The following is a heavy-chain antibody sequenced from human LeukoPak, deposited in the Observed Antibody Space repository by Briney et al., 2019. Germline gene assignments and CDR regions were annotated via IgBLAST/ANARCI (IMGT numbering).Heavy chain of an antibody. CDR1: GYTFTSYG. D-gene: IGHD3-22*01. Sequence: ASVKVSCRASGYTFTSYGISWVRQAPGQGLEWMVWISAYNGNTNYAQKLKGRVTMTTDTSTSTAYMELRSLRSDDTAVYYCARGRVTYYYDSSGYYYFDYWGQGTLVTVSS. J-gene: IGHJ4*02. V-gene: IGHV1-18*01. CDR2: ISAYNGNT. CDR3: ARGRVTYYYDSSGYYYFDY.